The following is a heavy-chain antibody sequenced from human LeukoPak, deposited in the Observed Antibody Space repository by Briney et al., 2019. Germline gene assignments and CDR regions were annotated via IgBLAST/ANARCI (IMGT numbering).Heavy chain of an antibody. Sequence: SSETLSLTCTVSGASISSDNYYWGWIRQPPGKGLEWIGSFYYGGGTFYNASLKSRATMSVDTSENQFSLKLTSVTATDTAVYYCASGRRDGYNSWGQGTLVTVSS. D-gene: IGHD5-24*01. CDR3: ASGRRDGYNS. CDR2: FYYGGGT. V-gene: IGHV4-39*01. CDR1: GASISSDNYY. J-gene: IGHJ5*02.